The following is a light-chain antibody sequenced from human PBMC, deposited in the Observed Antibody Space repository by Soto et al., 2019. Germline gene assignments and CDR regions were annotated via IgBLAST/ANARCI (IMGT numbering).Light chain of an antibody. Sequence: EIFMTQSPGIVSVSSGERASLSRTANQSVSSNLAWYQQKPGQAPRLLIYDASKRATGIPARFSGSGSGTDFTLTISSLEPEDFAVYYCQQRSSRPPMYTFGQGTKVDIK. V-gene: IGKV3-11*01. CDR1: QSVSSN. J-gene: IGKJ2*01. CDR3: QQRSSRPPMYT. CDR2: DAS.